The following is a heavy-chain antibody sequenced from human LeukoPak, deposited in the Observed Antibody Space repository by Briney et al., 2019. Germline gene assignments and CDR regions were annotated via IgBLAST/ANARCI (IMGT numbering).Heavy chain of an antibody. V-gene: IGHV4-59*01. CDR3: ARVTGDSALDY. J-gene: IGHJ4*02. D-gene: IGHD1-20*01. CDR1: GGSISSYY. Sequence: SETLSLTCTVSGGSISSYYWSWIRQPPGKGLEWIWYIYYSGSTNYNPSLKSRVTISVDTSKNQFSLKLSSVTAADTAVYYCARVTGDSALDYWGQGTLVTVSS. CDR2: IYYSGST.